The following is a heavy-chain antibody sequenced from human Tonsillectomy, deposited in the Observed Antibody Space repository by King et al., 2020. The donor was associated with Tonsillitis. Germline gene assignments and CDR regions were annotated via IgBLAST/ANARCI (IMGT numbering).Heavy chain of an antibody. J-gene: IGHJ4*02. CDR1: GFTFSSYS. D-gene: IGHD4/OR15-4a*01. Sequence: VQLVESGGGLVKPGGSLRLSCVASGFTFSSYSMNWVRQAPGKGLAWGSSISSSSNFIYYADSVKGRITISSDNPNNSLYLQMNSLRAEATTGYYCASSRAYGGQLDTPFDYWGQGTLVTVSS. CDR3: ASSRAYGGQLDTPFDY. CDR2: ISSSSNFI. V-gene: IGHV3-21*01.